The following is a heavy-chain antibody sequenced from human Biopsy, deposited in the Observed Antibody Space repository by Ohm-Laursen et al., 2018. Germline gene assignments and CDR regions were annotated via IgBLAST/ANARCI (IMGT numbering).Heavy chain of an antibody. CDR1: GFTFNSHE. V-gene: IGHV3-48*03. D-gene: IGHD2-21*01. CDR3: TRLAYYYYYGMDV. CDR2: ITGSSSTI. J-gene: IGHJ6*02. Sequence: SPRLSCSASGFTFNSHEMNWVRQAPGKGLEWISYITGSSSTIYYADSVKGRFTISRDNAKNSLYLQMNSLRAEDTAVYYCTRLAYYYYYGMDVWGQGTTVTVSS.